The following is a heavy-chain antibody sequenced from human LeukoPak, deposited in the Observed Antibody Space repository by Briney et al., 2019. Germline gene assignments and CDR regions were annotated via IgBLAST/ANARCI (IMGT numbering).Heavy chain of an antibody. V-gene: IGHV1-69*05. CDR3: ARDRIEADRYFDY. Sequence: SVKVSCKASGGTFSSYAISWVRQAPGQGLEWMGGIIPIFGTANYVQKFQGRVTITTDESTSTAYMELSSLRSEDTAVYYCARDRIEADRYFDYWGQGTLVTDSS. D-gene: IGHD6-13*01. CDR1: GGTFSSYA. J-gene: IGHJ4*02. CDR2: IIPIFGTA.